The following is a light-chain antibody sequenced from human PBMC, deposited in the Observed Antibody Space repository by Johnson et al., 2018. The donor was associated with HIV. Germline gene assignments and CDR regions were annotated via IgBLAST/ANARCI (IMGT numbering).Light chain of an antibody. CDR3: GTWDSSLSVYV. Sequence: QSVLTQPPSVSAAPGQKVTISCSGSTSNIENNYVSWYQQLPGTAPKLLIYENNKRPSGIPDRFSGSKSGTSATLALTGLQTGDEADYYCGTWDSSLSVYVFGTGTKVTVL. V-gene: IGLV1-51*02. CDR2: ENN. CDR1: TSNIENNY. J-gene: IGLJ1*01.